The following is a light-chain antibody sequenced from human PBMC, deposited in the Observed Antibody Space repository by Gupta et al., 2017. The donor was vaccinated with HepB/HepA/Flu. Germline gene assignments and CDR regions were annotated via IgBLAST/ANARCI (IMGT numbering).Light chain of an antibody. CDR3: GTWDSSLSAAV. V-gene: IGLV1-51*01. CDR2: YDN. CDR1: SSNIGNNY. J-gene: IGLJ1*01. Sequence: QSVLTQPPSVSAAPGQKVTISCSGSSSNIGNNYVSWYQQLPGTAPKLLIYYDNTRPSGIPDRFSGSKSGTSATLGITGLQTGDEADYYCGTWDSSLSAAVFGTGTKVTVL.